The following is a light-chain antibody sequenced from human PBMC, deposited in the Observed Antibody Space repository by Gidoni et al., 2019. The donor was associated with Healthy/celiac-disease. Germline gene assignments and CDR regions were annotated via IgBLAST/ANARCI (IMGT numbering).Light chain of an antibody. V-gene: IGLV2-23*02. J-gene: IGLJ2*01. Sequence: QSALTQPASVSGSPGQSITISCTGTSSYVGSYNLVSWYQQHPGKAPKLMIYEVTKRPSGVSNRFSGSKSSNTASLTIAGLQAEDEADHYCCSYAGSSTFVFGGGTKLTVL. CDR1: SSYVGSYNL. CDR2: EVT. CDR3: CSYAGSSTFV.